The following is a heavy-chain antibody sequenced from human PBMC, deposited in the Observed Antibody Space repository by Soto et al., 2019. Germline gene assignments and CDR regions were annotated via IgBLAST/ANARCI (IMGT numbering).Heavy chain of an antibody. CDR2: IYYSGST. CDR3: ARHEVSLHFDWLSPHNWFDP. J-gene: IGHJ5*02. V-gene: IGHV4-31*03. D-gene: IGHD3-9*01. Sequence: SETLSLTCTVSGGSISSGGYYWSWIRQHPGKGLEWIGYIYYSGSTYYNPSLKSRVTISVDTSKNQFSLKLSSVTAADTAVYYCARHEVSLHFDWLSPHNWFDPWGQGTLVTVSS. CDR1: GGSISSGGYY.